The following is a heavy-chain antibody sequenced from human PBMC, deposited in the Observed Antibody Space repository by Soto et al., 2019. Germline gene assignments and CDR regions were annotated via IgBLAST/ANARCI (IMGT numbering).Heavy chain of an antibody. Sequence: SETLSLTCTVSGGSISSGGYYWSWIRQHPGKGLEWIGYIYYSGSTYYNPSLKSRVTISVDTSKNQFSLKLSSVTAADTAVYYCARVAVRFLEWLLYDGEADYYYYMDVWGKGTTVTVSS. CDR2: IYYSGST. CDR3: ARVAVRFLEWLLYDGEADYYYYMDV. D-gene: IGHD3-3*01. CDR1: GGSISSGGYY. J-gene: IGHJ6*03. V-gene: IGHV4-31*03.